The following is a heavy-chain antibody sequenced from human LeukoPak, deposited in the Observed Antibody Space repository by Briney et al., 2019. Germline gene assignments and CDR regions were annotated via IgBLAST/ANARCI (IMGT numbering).Heavy chain of an antibody. CDR3: AKGGSSFSGYYYGMDV. V-gene: IGHV3-11*04. J-gene: IGHJ6*02. CDR2: IRSSDTTI. Sequence: GGSLRLSCAASGFTFSDYYMSWIRQAPGKGLEWVSYIRSSDTTISYADSVKGRFTISRDNADNSLYLQMNSLRAEDTAVYYCAKGGSSFSGYYYGMDVWGQGTTVTVSS. CDR1: GFTFSDYY. D-gene: IGHD3-10*01.